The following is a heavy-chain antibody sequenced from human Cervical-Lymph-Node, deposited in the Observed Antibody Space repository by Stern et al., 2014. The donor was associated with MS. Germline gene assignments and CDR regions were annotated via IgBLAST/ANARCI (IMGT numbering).Heavy chain of an antibody. D-gene: IGHD1-14*01. V-gene: IGHV2-70*04. Sequence: QITLKESGPALVKPTQTLTLTCTFSGFSLSTEGMRVSWIRQAPGKAPEWLGRNDWDNDRFYSTSLKTRLTISKDTSKNQVVLTMTNMDPVDTATYYCARDCCRNQYLNPSYYFDRWGQGTQVTVSS. J-gene: IGHJ4*02. CDR1: GFSLSTEGMR. CDR2: NDWDNDR. CDR3: ARDCCRNQYLNPSYYFDR.